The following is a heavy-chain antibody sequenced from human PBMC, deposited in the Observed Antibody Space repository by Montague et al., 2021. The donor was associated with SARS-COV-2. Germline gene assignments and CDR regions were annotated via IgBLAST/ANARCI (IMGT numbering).Heavy chain of an antibody. CDR3: ARVLGGYCSGGSCYRGWYFDL. CDR2: IYYSGST. D-gene: IGHD2-15*01. CDR1: GGSISSGGYY. V-gene: IGHV4-31*03. J-gene: IGHJ2*01. Sequence: TLSLTCTVSGGSISSGGYYWSWIRLHPGKGLEWIGYIYYSGSTYYNPSLKSRVTISVDTSKNQFSLKLSSVTAADTAVYYCARVLGGYCSGGSCYRGWYFDLWGRGTLVTVSS.